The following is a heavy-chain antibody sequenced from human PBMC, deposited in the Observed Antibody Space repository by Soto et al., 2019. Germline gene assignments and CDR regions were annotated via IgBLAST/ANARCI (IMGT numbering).Heavy chain of an antibody. Sequence: QVQLVQSGAEVKKPGSSVKVSCKASGGTFSSYTISWVRQAHGQGLEWMGRIIPILGIANYAQKFQGRVTITADKSTSTAYMELSSLRSDDTAVYVCPRALVAGTPFVYWGQGTLVTVSS. V-gene: IGHV1-69*02. CDR3: PRALVAGTPFVY. D-gene: IGHD6-19*01. J-gene: IGHJ4*02. CDR2: IIPILGIA. CDR1: GGTFSSYT.